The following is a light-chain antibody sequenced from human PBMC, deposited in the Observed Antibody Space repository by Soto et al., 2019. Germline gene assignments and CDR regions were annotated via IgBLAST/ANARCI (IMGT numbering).Light chain of an antibody. V-gene: IGLV2-14*01. J-gene: IGLJ1*01. CDR3: CSYTTSNTRQIV. CDR1: SSDVGGYNY. Sequence: QSVLTQPASVSGSPGQSITFSCTGTSSDVGGYNYVSWYQQHPGKAPKFMIYDVSNRPSGVSNRFSGSKSGNTASLTVSGLQAEDEADYYCCSYTTSNTRQIVFGTGTKVTVL. CDR2: DVS.